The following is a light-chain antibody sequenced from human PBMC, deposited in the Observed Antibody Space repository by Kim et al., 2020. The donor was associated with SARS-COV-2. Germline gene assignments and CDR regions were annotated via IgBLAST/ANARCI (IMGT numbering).Light chain of an antibody. V-gene: IGKV1D-13*01. CDR1: QGINSA. CDR3: QQFNNLPYT. CDR2: LAS. J-gene: IGKJ2*01. Sequence: AIQLTQSPSSLSASVGDRVTITCRASQGINSALAWYQQKPGKHPNLLIFLASNLESGVPSRFSGSGSGTDFTLTIDSLQPEDFATYYSQQFNNLPYTFGQGTKLEI.